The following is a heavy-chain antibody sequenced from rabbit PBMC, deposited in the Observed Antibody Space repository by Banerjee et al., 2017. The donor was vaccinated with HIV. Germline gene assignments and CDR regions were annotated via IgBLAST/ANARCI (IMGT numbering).Heavy chain of an antibody. V-gene: IGHV1S40*01. CDR3: ARDLAGVIGWNFNL. Sequence: QSLEESGGDLVKPGASLTLTCKASVFYVISYYYMYCVRQAPGKGLEWIGFIDTNTGYTYYASWAKGRFTISQTSPTTVTLQMTSLTAADTATYFCARDLAGVIGWNFNLWGPGTLVTVS. J-gene: IGHJ4*01. D-gene: IGHD4-1*01. CDR1: VFYVISYYY. CDR2: IDTNTGYT.